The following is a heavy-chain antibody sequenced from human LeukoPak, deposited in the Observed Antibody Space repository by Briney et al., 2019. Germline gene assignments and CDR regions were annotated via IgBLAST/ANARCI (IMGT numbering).Heavy chain of an antibody. V-gene: IGHV1-18*01. J-gene: IGHJ4*02. CDR1: GYTFTSYG. CDR2: ISAYNGNT. CDR3: ARSTRFLEWLEPDY. D-gene: IGHD3-3*01. Sequence: ASVKVSCKASGYTFTSYGISWVRQAPGQGLEWMGWISAYNGNTNYAQKLQGRVTMTTDTSTSTAYMELRSLRSDDTAVYYCARSTRFLEWLEPDYWGQGTLVTVSS.